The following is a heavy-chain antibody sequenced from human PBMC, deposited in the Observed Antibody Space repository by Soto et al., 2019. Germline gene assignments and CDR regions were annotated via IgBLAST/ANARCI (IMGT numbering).Heavy chain of an antibody. V-gene: IGHV4-31*03. CDR1: GGSISRGVYY. CDR2: IYYSGST. J-gene: IGHJ4*02. CDR3: ARAKVEMATISFDY. D-gene: IGHD5-12*01. Sequence: SETLSLTCTVSGGSISRGVYYWSWIRQHPGKVLEWIGYIYYSGSTYYNPSLKSRVTISVDTSKNQFSLKLSSVTAADTAVYYCARAKVEMATISFDYWGQGTLVTVSS.